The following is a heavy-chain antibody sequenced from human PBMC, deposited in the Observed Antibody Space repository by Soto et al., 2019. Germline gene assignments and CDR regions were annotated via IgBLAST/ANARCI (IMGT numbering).Heavy chain of an antibody. CDR2: IYYSGST. D-gene: IGHD6-13*01. Sequence: SETLSLTCTVSGGSISSYYWSWIRQPPGKGLEWIGYIYYSGSTNYNPSLKSRVTISVDTSKNQFSLKLSSVTAADTAVYYCARLQTGYSSSWYTHYYYYYGMDVSGQGTTLTLSS. CDR3: ARLQTGYSSSWYTHYYYYYGMDV. CDR1: GGSISSYY. V-gene: IGHV4-59*01. J-gene: IGHJ6*02.